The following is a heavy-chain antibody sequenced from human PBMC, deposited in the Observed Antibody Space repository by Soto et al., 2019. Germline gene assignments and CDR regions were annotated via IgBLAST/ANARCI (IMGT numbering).Heavy chain of an antibody. J-gene: IGHJ4*02. D-gene: IGHD1-26*01. CDR3: ARGWGLLYYFDY. CDR2: INRSGST. V-gene: IGHV4-34*01. Sequence: PSETLSLTCAVYGGSFRGYYWSWIRQPPGKGLEWIGEINRSGSTNYNPSLKSRVTISVDTSKNQFSLKLSSVTAADTAVYYCARGWGLLYYFDYWGQGTLVTVSS. CDR1: GGSFRGYY.